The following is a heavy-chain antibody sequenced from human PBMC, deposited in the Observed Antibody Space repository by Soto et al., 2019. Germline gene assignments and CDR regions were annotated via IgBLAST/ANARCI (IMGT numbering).Heavy chain of an antibody. CDR1: GGTFSSYA. V-gene: IGHV1-69*01. Sequence: QVQLVQSGAEVKKPGSSVKVSGKACGGTFSSYAISWVRQAHGQGLEWMGGIIPIFGTANYAQKFQGRVTITADESTSTAYMELSSLRSEHTVVYYCARDKVYYYGMDVWGQGTTVTVSS. J-gene: IGHJ6*02. CDR2: IIPIFGTA. CDR3: ARDKVYYYGMDV.